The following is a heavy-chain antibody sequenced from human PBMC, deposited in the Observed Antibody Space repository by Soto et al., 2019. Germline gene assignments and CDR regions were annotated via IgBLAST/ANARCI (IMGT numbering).Heavy chain of an antibody. CDR1: GDTFTDYY. Sequence: QVQLMQSGAEVKKPGASVKVSCKASGDTFTDYYIHWVRQAPGQGLEWMGTVNPSGGHTTYAQHFLGRVTMTGDTSTSTPSMELTSLTSDDTAIYYCARGGHVVVVTAALDYWGQGTLVTVSS. J-gene: IGHJ4*02. V-gene: IGHV1-46*01. CDR3: ARGGHVVVVTAALDY. CDR2: VNPSGGHT. D-gene: IGHD2-21*02.